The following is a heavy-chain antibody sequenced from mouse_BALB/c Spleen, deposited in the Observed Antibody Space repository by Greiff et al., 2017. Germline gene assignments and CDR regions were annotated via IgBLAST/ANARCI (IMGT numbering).Heavy chain of an antibody. CDR2: IWGDGST. Sequence: QVQLKQSGPGLVAPSQSLSITCTVSGFSLTGYGVNWVRQPPGKGLEWLGMIWGDGSTDYNSALKSRLSISKDNSKSQVFLKMNSLQTDDTARYYCASVYGNYVGYAMDYWGQGTSVTVSS. D-gene: IGHD2-1*01. J-gene: IGHJ4*01. V-gene: IGHV2-6-7*01. CDR3: ASVYGNYVGYAMDY. CDR1: GFSLTGYG.